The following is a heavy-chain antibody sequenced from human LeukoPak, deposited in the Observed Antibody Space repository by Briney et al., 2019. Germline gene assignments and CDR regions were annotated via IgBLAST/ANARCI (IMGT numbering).Heavy chain of an antibody. CDR2: IIPIFGTA. Sequence: SVKVSCKASGGTFSSYAISWVRQAPGQGLEWMGGIIPIFGTANYAQKFQGRVTITADESTSTAYMELSSLRSEDTAVYCCARLALGYCSSTSCPHFDYWGQGTLVTVSS. D-gene: IGHD2-2*01. CDR1: GGTFSSYA. CDR3: ARLALGYCSSTSCPHFDY. J-gene: IGHJ4*02. V-gene: IGHV1-69*01.